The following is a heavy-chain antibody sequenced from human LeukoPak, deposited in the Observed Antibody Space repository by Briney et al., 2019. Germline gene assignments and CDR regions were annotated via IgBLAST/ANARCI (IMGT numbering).Heavy chain of an antibody. J-gene: IGHJ4*02. V-gene: IGHV3-74*01. D-gene: IGHD1-26*01. Sequence: SGGSLSLSCAASGFTFITNWMLWLRQAPGKELVWVTHIDRDGSATTYADSVKGRFTISRDNSKNTLYLQMNSLRAEDTAVYYCARDERGMGALPYGFDYWGQGTLVTVSS. CDR3: ARDERGMGALPYGFDY. CDR2: IDRDGSAT. CDR1: GFTFITNW.